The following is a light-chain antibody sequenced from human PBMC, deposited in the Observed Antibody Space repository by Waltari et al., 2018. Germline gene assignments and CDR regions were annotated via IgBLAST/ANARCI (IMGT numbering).Light chain of an antibody. Sequence: VILTQSPATLSLSPGERATLSCRASQSVSSYLAWYQQKPGQAPRLLIHSASSRATGIPDRFSSSGSGTEFTLTISSLEPEDVGVYHCYQHSSGYSFGQGTKVEIK. CDR3: YQHSSGYS. V-gene: IGKV3-11*01. J-gene: IGKJ2*03. CDR1: QSVSSY. CDR2: SAS.